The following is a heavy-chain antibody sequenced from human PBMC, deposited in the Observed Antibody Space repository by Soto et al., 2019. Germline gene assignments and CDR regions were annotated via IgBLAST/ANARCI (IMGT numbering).Heavy chain of an antibody. CDR1: GFTFSSYA. CDR2: ISGSGGST. D-gene: IGHD2-15*01. J-gene: IGHJ4*02. Sequence: GGSLRLSCAASGFTFSSYAMSWVRQAPGKGLEWVSAISGSGGSTYYADSVKGRFTISRDNSKNTPYLQMNSLRAEDTAVYYCAKDSGYCSGGSCFGYWGQGTLVTVSS. V-gene: IGHV3-23*01. CDR3: AKDSGYCSGGSCFGY.